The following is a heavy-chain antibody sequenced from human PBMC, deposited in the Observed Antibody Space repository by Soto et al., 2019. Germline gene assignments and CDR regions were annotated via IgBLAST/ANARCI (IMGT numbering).Heavy chain of an antibody. CDR2: VNGDGRGK. D-gene: IGHD1-26*01. V-gene: IGHV3-7*01. CDR3: AKWGGAATDY. CDR1: GFTFSSYY. Sequence: GGSLRLSCAASGFTFSSYYMSWVRQDQGKGLAWVANVNGDGRGKYYVDSVKARFTVSRDNAKNSLYLQMNSLRAEDTAVYYCAKWGGAATDYWGEGTLLTSSS. J-gene: IGHJ4*03.